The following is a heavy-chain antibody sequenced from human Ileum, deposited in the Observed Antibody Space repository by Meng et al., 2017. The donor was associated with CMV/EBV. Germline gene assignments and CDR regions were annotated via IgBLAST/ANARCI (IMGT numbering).Heavy chain of an antibody. V-gene: IGHV3-7*01. CDR2: IGRDGSET. J-gene: IGHJ4*02. CDR3: ARYYCDSTSCFIDY. D-gene: IGHD2-2*01. Sequence: GESLKISCATSGFTLSSYWMTWVRQAPGKGLEWLAKIGRDGSETDYVASLEGRFTVSRDNAKNSLYLQMNSLRVEDTAVYYCARYYCDSTSCFIDYWGQGTLVTVSS. CDR1: GFTLSSYW.